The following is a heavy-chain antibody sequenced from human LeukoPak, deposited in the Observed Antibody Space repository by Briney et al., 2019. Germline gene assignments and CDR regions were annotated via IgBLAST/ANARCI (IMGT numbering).Heavy chain of an antibody. J-gene: IGHJ4*02. D-gene: IGHD6-19*01. V-gene: IGHV1-18*01. Sequence: ASVKVSCKASGYTFTSYGISWVRQAPGQGLEWMGWISAYNGNTNYAQKLQGRVTMTTDTSTSTAYMGLRSLRSDDTAVYYCARVPTFYSSGWYYFDYWGQGTLVTVSS. CDR2: ISAYNGNT. CDR1: GYTFTSYG. CDR3: ARVPTFYSSGWYYFDY.